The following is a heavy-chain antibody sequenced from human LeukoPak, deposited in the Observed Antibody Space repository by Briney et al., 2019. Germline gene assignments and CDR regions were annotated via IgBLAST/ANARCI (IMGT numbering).Heavy chain of an antibody. CDR2: VFHSGST. J-gene: IGHJ4*02. CDR1: GXSISSYY. V-gene: IGHV4-59*08. Sequence: KPSETLSLTCTVSGXSISSYYWSWIRQPPGKGLEWIGYVFHSGSTNYNPSLKSRVTISVDTSKTQFSLKLTSVTAADTAVYYCARDSSGYYRIDYWGQGTLVTVSS. CDR3: ARDSSGYYRIDY. D-gene: IGHD3-22*01.